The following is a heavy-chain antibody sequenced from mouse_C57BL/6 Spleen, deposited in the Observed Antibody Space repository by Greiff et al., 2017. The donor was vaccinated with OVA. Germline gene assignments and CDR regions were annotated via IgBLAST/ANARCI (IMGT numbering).Heavy chain of an antibody. CDR2: IYPRSGNT. CDR1: GYTFTSYG. V-gene: IGHV1-81*01. J-gene: IGHJ1*03. D-gene: IGHD1-1*01. Sequence: QVQLQQSGAELARPGASVKLSCKASGYTFTSYGISWVKQRTGQGLEWIGEIYPRSGNTYYNEKFKGKATLTAGKSSSTAYMELRSLTSDDSAVYFCARGDYYGSSSRYFDVWGTGTTVTVSS. CDR3: ARGDYYGSSSRYFDV.